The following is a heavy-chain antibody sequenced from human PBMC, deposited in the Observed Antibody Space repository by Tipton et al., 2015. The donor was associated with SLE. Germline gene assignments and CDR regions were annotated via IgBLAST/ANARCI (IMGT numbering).Heavy chain of an antibody. V-gene: IGHV4/OR15-8*01. CDR1: GFTFGSYW. J-gene: IGHJ1*01. CDR3: AKVINDWNYE. Sequence: LRLSCVASGFTFGSYWMSWVRQRQPPGKGLEWIGDIYHSGHTNYNPSLKSRVTISVDKSKNQFSLQVTSVTAADTAVYYCAKVINDWNYEWGPGTLVTVSS. CDR2: IYHSGHT. D-gene: IGHD1-7*01.